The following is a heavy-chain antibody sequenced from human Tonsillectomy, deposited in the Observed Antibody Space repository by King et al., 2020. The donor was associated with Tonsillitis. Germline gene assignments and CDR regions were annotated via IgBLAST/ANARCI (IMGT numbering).Heavy chain of an antibody. CDR1: GFSLSTSGVG. CDR2: LYWNDDK. V-gene: IGHV2-5*01. CDR3: AQSRAEVVITGEYDVFVV. J-gene: IGHJ3*01. D-gene: IGHD3-22*01. Sequence: TLKESGPTLVKPTQTLTLTCSFSGFSLSTSGVGVGWIRQPPGKALEWLALLYWNDDKFYSPSLKTRVTITKDTSKNQVVLTMTNMDPVDTATYYCAQSRAEVVITGEYDVFVVWGQGTMVTVSS.